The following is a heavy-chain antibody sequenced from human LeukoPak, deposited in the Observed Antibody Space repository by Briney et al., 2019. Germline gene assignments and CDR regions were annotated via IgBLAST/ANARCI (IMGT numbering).Heavy chain of an antibody. CDR3: ARDPGNHVWGTRVNYFDY. V-gene: IGHV3-23*01. CDR2: VSASGDST. Sequence: GGSLRLSCVASGFTFRNHAMTWVRQTPEKGLHWVSTVSASGDSTYSADSVQGRFSISRDDAKSSLYLQMDSLRVEDTAMYYCARDPGNHVWGTRVNYFDYWGQGTLVTVSS. CDR1: GFTFRNHA. J-gene: IGHJ4*02. D-gene: IGHD3-16*01.